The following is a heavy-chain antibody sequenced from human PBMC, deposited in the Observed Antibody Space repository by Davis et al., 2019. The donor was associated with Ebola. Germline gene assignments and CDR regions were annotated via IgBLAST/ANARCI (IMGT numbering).Heavy chain of an antibody. CDR2: ISARGLST. D-gene: IGHD1-26*01. CDR1: GFTFTTYA. Sequence: GGSLRLSCAASGFTFTTYAMTWVRQAPGKGLEWVSTISARGLSTYYADSVKGRFTISRDNSRNTVYLQMNSLKTEDTAVYHCTTPPHSGSYYWYYFDYWGQGTLVTVS. CDR3: TTPPHSGSYYWYYFDY. J-gene: IGHJ4*02. V-gene: IGHV3-23*01.